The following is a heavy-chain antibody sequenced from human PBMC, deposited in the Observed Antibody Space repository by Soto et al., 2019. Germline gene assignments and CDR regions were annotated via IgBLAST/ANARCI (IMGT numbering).Heavy chain of an antibody. J-gene: IGHJ3*02. CDR1: GFSLSTSGVA. D-gene: IGHD2-21*02. V-gene: IGHV2-5*02. Sequence: QITLKESGPTLVKPTQTLTLTCTFSGFSLSTSGVAVGWIRQPPGKALEWLALIYWDDDKRYSPSMKGRLTITGDTSKNQVVHIMTNMDPEDTATYYCAHRLTATAFDIWGQGTMVTVSS. CDR2: IYWDDDK. CDR3: AHRLTATAFDI.